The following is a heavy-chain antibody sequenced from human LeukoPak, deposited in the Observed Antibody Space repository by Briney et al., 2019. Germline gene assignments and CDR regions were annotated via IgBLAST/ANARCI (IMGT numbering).Heavy chain of an antibody. CDR2: AADSGST. J-gene: IGHJ6*03. D-gene: IGHD2-2*01. CDR3: ARHRGCSSTSCNYYYYYMDV. CDR1: GGSISSYY. V-gene: IGHV4-59*08. Sequence: PSETPSLTCTVSGGSISSYYWSWIRQPPGKGLEWIGYAADSGSTNYNPSLKSRVTISVDTSKNQFSLKLSSVTAADTAVYYCARHRGCSSTSCNYYYYYMDVWGKGTTVTISS.